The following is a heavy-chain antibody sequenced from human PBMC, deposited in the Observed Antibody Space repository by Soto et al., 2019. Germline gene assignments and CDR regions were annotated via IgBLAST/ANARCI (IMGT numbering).Heavy chain of an antibody. CDR1: GFTFSSYA. CDR3: AKGDILTLNDY. D-gene: IGHD3-9*01. V-gene: IGHV3-23*01. Sequence: EVQLLESGGGLVQPGGSLRLSCAASGFTFSSYAMSWVRQAPGKGLEWVSAISGSGSSTYYADSVKGGFTISRDNSKNTLYLHMNSLRAEDTAVYYCAKGDILTLNDYWGQGTLVTVSS. CDR2: ISGSGSST. J-gene: IGHJ4*02.